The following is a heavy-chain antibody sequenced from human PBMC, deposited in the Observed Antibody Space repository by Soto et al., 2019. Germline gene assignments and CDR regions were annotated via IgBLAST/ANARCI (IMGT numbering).Heavy chain of an antibody. CDR2: ISGSGGST. CDR3: AKWNGNVTTVTTDEVAYYFDY. CDR1: GFTFSSYA. D-gene: IGHD4-4*01. J-gene: IGHJ4*02. V-gene: IGHV3-23*01. Sequence: GGSLRLSCAASGFTFSSYAMSWVRQAPGKGLEWVSAISGSGGSTYYADSVKGRFTISRDNSKNTLYLQMNSLRAEDTAVYYCAKWNGNVTTVTTDEVAYYFDYWGQGTLVTVSS.